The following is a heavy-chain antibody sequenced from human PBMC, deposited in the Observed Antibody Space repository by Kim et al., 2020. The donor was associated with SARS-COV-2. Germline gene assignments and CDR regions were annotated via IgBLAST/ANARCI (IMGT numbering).Heavy chain of an antibody. D-gene: IGHD6-13*01. CDR2: ISSSSSYI. J-gene: IGHJ4*02. CDR1: GFTFSSYS. V-gene: IGHV3-21*01. CDR3: AGDLSYSSSWYSGY. Sequence: GGSLRLSCAASGFTFSSYSMNWVRQAPGKGLESVSSISSSSSYIYYADSVKGRFTISRDNAKNSLYLQMNSLRAEDTAVYYCAGDLSYSSSWYSGYWGQGTLVPVSS.